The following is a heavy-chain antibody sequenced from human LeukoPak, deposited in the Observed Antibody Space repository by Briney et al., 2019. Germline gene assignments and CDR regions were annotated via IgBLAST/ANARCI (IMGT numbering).Heavy chain of an antibody. V-gene: IGHV3-7*03. Sequence: GGSLRLSCAASGFTFSSYWMSWVRQAPGKGLEWVANIKQDGSEKYYVDSVKGRFTISRDNAKNSLYLQMNSLRAEDTAVYYCARERLAVVGTRNLDVWGQGTTVTVSS. D-gene: IGHD6-19*01. CDR1: GFTFSSYW. CDR3: ARERLAVVGTRNLDV. CDR2: IKQDGSEK. J-gene: IGHJ6*02.